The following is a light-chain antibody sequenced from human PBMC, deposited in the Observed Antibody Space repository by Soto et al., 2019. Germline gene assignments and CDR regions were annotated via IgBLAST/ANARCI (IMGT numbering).Light chain of an antibody. CDR2: RNN. J-gene: IGLJ1*01. Sequence: QSVLTQPPSASGTPGQRVTLSCSGSSSNIGSTTVNWYQQLPGTAPKLLIDRNNQRPSGVPDRFSGSKSGTSYSLAISGLQSEDEADYYCAAWDDSLNGPGYGFGTGTQLTVL. V-gene: IGLV1-44*01. CDR3: AAWDDSLNGPGYG. CDR1: SSNIGSTT.